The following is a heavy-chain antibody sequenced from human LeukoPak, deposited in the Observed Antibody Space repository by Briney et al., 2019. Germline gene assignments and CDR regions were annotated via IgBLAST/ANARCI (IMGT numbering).Heavy chain of an antibody. CDR2: ISSSSTI. J-gene: IGHJ4*02. V-gene: IGHV3-11*01. Sequence: GGSLRLSCAASGFTFSDYYMSWIRQAPGKGLEWVSYISSSSTIYYADSVKGRFTISRDNAKNSLYLQMNSLRAEDTAVYYCARDRNAHFDYWGQGTLVTVSS. CDR3: ARDRNAHFDY. CDR1: GFTFSDYY. D-gene: IGHD1-1*01.